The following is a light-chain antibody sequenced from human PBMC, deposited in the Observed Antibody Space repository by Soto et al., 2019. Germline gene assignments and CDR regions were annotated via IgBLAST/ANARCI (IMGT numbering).Light chain of an antibody. CDR3: HQTYSIPYT. J-gene: IGKJ2*01. Sequence: DIRMTQSPSSLSASVGDRVTITCRASQSIRSYLNWSQQKPGKAPKLLIYAASSLQSGVTSRFSDSGSGTDFTLTISSLQPEDFATYYCHQTYSIPYTFGQGTKLEIK. CDR1: QSIRSY. V-gene: IGKV1-39*01. CDR2: AAS.